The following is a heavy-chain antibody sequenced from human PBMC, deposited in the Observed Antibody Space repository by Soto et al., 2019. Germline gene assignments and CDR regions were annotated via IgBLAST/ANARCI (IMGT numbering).Heavy chain of an antibody. CDR1: GGTFSSYA. D-gene: IGHD1-7*01. CDR2: IIPIFGTA. Sequence: SVKVSCKASGGTFSSYAISWVRQAPGQGLEWMGGIIPIFGTANYAQKFQGRVTITADKSTSTAYMELSSLRSEDTAVYYCARVPRPYNWNYDYWGQGTLVTVSS. V-gene: IGHV1-69*06. J-gene: IGHJ4*02. CDR3: ARVPRPYNWNYDY.